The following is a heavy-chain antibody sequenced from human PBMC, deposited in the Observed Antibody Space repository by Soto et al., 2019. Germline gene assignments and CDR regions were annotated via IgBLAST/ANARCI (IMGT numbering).Heavy chain of an antibody. CDR1: GFSLTTSGLA. Sequence: QITLKESGPTLVKPTQTLTLTSTFSGFSLTTSGLAVGWIRQPPGKALEWLALIYWDDDKRYSLSLKSRLTITKDTSKNQVVLTMPNMDPVYTASYYCAHRGKAGGGALYIWGQGTMVTVSS. CDR2: IYWDDDK. CDR3: AHRGKAGGGALYI. J-gene: IGHJ3*02. D-gene: IGHD2-15*01. V-gene: IGHV2-5*02.